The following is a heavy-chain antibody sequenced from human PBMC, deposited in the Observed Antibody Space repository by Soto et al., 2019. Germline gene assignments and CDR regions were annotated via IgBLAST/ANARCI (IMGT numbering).Heavy chain of an antibody. V-gene: IGHV1-2*04. CDR1: GYAFTGYY. D-gene: IGHD2-21*02. J-gene: IGHJ4*02. CDR2: INPNSGGT. Sequence: ASVKVSCKASGYAFTGYYMHWVRQAPGQGLEWMGWINPNSGGTNYAQKFQGWVTMTRDTSISTAYMELSRLRSDDTAVYYCARDRAYCGGDCRPLDYWGQGTLVTVS. CDR3: ARDRAYCGGDCRPLDY.